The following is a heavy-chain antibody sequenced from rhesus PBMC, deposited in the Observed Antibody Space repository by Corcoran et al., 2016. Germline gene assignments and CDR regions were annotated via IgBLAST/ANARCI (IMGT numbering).Heavy chain of an antibody. CDR2: IYWIDSK. D-gene: IGHD6-25*01. Sequence: VTLKESGPALGKPTQTLTLTCTFSGFSTSTTGTGVGWNRHPQGKALECLATIYWIDSKYYSTSLRSRLTISKDTSKNQVVLTMTNMDPVDTATYYCAQLAAAGASVFDFWGQGVLVTVSS. CDR3: AQLAAAGASVFDF. J-gene: IGHJ4*01. V-gene: IGHV2-95*01. CDR1: GFSTSTTGTG.